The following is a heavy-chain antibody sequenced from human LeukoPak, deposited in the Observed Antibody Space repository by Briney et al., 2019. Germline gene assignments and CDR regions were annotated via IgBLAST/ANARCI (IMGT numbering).Heavy chain of an antibody. CDR3: ASQYCSSTSCYSRGSDAFDI. V-gene: IGHV4-59*01. D-gene: IGHD2-2*02. J-gene: IGHJ3*02. CDR2: IYYTGST. Sequence: SETLSLTCTVSGGSLSSYYWTWIRQPPGKGLEWIGYIYYTGSTSYNPSLKSRVTISVDTSKNQFSLKLSSVTAADTAVYYCASQYCSSTSCYSRGSDAFDIWGQGTMVTVSS. CDR1: GGSLSSYY.